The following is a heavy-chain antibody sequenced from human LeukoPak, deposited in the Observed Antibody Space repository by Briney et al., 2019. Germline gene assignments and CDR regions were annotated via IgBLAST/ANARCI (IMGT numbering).Heavy chain of an antibody. D-gene: IGHD3-9*01. CDR3: ASLLTGYYSIDY. Sequence: SETLSLTCTVSGGSISSYFWSWIRQPPGKGLEWIGYIYYSGTTNYNPSLKSRVTISGDTSKRQFSLKLSSVTAADTAVYYCASLLTGYYSIDYWGQGTLVTVSS. J-gene: IGHJ4*02. CDR1: GGSISSYF. V-gene: IGHV4-59*01. CDR2: IYYSGTT.